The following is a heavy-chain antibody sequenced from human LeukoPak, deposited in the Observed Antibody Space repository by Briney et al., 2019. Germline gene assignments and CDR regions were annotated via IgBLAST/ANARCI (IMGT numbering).Heavy chain of an antibody. V-gene: IGHV1-2*02. D-gene: IGHD3-10*01. CDR3: ARDFPPWFGELLSNQSFDY. J-gene: IGHJ4*02. Sequence: ASVKVSCKASGYTFTSYYMHWVRQAPGQGLEWMGWINPNSGGTNYAQKFQGRVTMTRDTSISTAYMELSRLRSDDTAVYYCARDFPPWFGELLSNQSFDYWGQGTLVTVSS. CDR2: INPNSGGT. CDR1: GYTFTSYY.